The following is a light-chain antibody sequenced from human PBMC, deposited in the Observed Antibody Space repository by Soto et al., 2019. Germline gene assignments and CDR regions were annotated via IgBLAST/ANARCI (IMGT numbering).Light chain of an antibody. CDR3: QVWDSSTGRV. CDR1: NIGSKN. Sequence: SYELTQPVSVSVAPGKTATITCEGDNIGSKNVHWHQQKPGQAPLLVIYRDGNRPSGIPARFSGSNSGNTATLTISRAQAGDEADFYCQVWDSSTGRVFGGGTKLTVL. CDR2: RDG. J-gene: IGLJ3*02. V-gene: IGLV3-9*01.